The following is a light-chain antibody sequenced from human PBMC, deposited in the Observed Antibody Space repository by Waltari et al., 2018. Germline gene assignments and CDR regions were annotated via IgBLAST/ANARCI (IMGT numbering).Light chain of an antibody. CDR1: QGIRNS. CDR3: LQYDSYPRT. J-gene: IGKJ1*01. V-gene: IGKV1-16*01. CDR2: GAS. Sequence: DIQMTQSPSSLSAFVGHRVTISCRASQGIRNSVDWFQQKPGKAPKALMYGASTLHSGVPSRFSGSGFGTDFTLTISGLQPEDLATYYCLQYDSYPRTFGQGTKVEIK.